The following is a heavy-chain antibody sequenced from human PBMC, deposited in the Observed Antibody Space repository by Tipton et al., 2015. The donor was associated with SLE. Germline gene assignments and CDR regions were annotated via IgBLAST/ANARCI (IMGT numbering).Heavy chain of an antibody. CDR3: AGDSYGSSFGMDV. CDR2: IYYSGST. Sequence: TLSLTCTVSGGSISSSRYYWGWIRQPPGKGLEWIGSIYYSGSTYYNPSLKSRVTISVDTSKSQFSLKLSSVTAADTAVYYCAGDSYGSSFGMDVWGQGTTVTVSS. J-gene: IGHJ6*02. D-gene: IGHD5-18*01. V-gene: IGHV4-39*07. CDR1: GGSISSSRYY.